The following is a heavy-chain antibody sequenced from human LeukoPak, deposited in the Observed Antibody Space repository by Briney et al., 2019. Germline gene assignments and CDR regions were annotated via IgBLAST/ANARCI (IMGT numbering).Heavy chain of an antibody. CDR1: GFTFSSYW. V-gene: IGHV3-7*03. Sequence: GGSLRLSCAASGFTFSSYWMSWVRQAPGKGLEWEANIKQDGSEKYYVDSVKGRFTISRDNAKNSLYLQMNSLRAEDTAVYYCARDLYYYGSGSYYSADPWFDPWGQGTLVTVSS. D-gene: IGHD3-10*01. J-gene: IGHJ5*02. CDR2: IKQDGSEK. CDR3: ARDLYYYGSGSYYSADPWFDP.